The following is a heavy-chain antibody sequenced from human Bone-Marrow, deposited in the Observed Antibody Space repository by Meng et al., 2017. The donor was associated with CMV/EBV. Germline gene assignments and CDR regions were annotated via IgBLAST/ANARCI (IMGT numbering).Heavy chain of an antibody. Sequence: LSGAASGFTCSPYWMHWVRQAPGKGLEWVSLIKSDGRSTIYADSVKGRFTISRDNAKNTLSLQMSNLGADDTAVYYCARHHLGSADLWGHGTLVTVSS. CDR2: IKSDGRST. V-gene: IGHV3-74*01. CDR1: GFTCSPYW. D-gene: IGHD1-26*01. J-gene: IGHJ5*02. CDR3: ARHHLGSADL.